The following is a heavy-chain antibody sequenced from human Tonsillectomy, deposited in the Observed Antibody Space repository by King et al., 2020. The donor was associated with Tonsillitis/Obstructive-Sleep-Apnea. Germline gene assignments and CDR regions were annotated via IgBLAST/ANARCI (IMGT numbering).Heavy chain of an antibody. J-gene: IGHJ3*02. CDR3: ERRGDNGEYEYAFDI. CDR1: GYSFTSYW. CDR2: IYPGDSDT. D-gene: IGHD3-10*01. V-gene: IGHV5-51*01. Sequence: VQLVQSGAEVKKPGESLKISCKGSGYSFTSYWIGWVRQMPGKGREWRGIIYPGDSDTRYSPSFQGQVTISADKSINSAYMQWSSLNASDAAMYYCERRGDNGEYEYAFDIWGQGTLVTVSS.